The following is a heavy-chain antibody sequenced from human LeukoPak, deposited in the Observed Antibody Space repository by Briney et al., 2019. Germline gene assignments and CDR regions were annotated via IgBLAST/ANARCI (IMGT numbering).Heavy chain of an antibody. CDR3: ARDYGSYYYGSGSYYV. Sequence: ASVTVSFKSSGYTFTIYGISWVRQAPGQGLEWMGWISAYNGNTNYAQKLQGRVTITTDTSTSTAYMEPRSLRSDDTAVYYCARDYGSYYYGSGSYYVWGKGTTVTVSS. D-gene: IGHD3-10*01. J-gene: IGHJ6*04. CDR1: GYTFTIYG. V-gene: IGHV1-18*01. CDR2: ISAYNGNT.